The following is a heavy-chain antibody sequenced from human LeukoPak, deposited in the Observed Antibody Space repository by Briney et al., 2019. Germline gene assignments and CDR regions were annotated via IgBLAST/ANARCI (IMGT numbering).Heavy chain of an antibody. J-gene: IGHJ4*02. CDR1: GFTFNDYG. D-gene: IGHD2-21*01. CDR2: IRYDGSNK. Sequence: PGGSLRLSCAASGFTFNDYGMHWVRQAPGKGLEWVAFIRYDGSNKYYADSVKGRFTISRDNSKNTLYLQMNSLRAEDTAVYYCAKDRIVVVIDPYYFDYWGQGTLVTVSS. CDR3: AKDRIVVVIDPYYFDY. V-gene: IGHV3-30*02.